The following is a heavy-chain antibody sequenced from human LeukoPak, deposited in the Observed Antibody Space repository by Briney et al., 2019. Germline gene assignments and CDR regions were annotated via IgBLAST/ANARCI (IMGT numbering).Heavy chain of an antibody. CDR3: AKPLTTVVTQFDY. CDR1: GFTFSNHY. D-gene: IGHD4-23*01. V-gene: IGHV3-23*01. Sequence: PGGSLRLSCAASGFTFSNHYMSWVRQAPGKGLEWVSAISAGGGSTKYADSVKGRFTISRDNSKNTLYLQMNSLRAEDTAVYYCAKPLTTVVTQFDYWGQGTLVTVSS. CDR2: ISAGGGST. J-gene: IGHJ4*02.